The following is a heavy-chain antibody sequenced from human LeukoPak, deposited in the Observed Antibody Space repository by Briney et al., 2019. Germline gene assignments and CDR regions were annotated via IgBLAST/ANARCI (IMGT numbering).Heavy chain of an antibody. CDR1: GFTFSSYS. CDR2: ISSSSSYI. CDR3: ARDPSYYDILTGYYAGGD. D-gene: IGHD3-9*01. J-gene: IGHJ4*02. Sequence: GGSLRLSCVASGFTFSSYSMNWVRQAPGKGLEWVSSISSSSSYIYYADSVKGRFTISRDNAKNSLYLQMNSLRAEDTAVYYCARDPSYYDILTGYYAGGDWGQGTLVTVSS. V-gene: IGHV3-21*01.